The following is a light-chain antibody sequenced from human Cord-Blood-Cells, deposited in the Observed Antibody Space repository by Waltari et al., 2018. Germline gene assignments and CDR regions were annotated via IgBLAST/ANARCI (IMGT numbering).Light chain of an antibody. CDR3: AAWDDSLSGWV. CDR1: SSNIGSNY. J-gene: IGLJ3*02. V-gene: IGLV1-47*01. CDR2: RNN. Sequence: QSVLTQPPSASGTPGQRVTISCSGSSSNIGSNYVYWYQQLPGTAPKLLIYRNNQRPSGGPDRSSGSTSGTSASLAISGLRSEDEADYYCAAWDDSLSGWVFGGGTKLTVL.